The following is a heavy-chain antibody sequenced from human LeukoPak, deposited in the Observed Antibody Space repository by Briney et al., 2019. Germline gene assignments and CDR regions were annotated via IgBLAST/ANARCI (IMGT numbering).Heavy chain of an antibody. J-gene: IGHJ6*03. CDR1: GGSISSYY. D-gene: IGHD3-9*01. V-gene: IGHV4-59*01. CDR3: ARGIPGRYFDWEKYNYYMDV. CDR2: IYYSGST. Sequence: SETLSLTCTVSGGSISSYYWSWIRQPPGKGLEWIGYIYYSGSTNYNPSLESRVTISVDTSKNQFSLKLSSVTAADTAVYYCARGIPGRYFDWEKYNYYMDVWGKGTTVTISS.